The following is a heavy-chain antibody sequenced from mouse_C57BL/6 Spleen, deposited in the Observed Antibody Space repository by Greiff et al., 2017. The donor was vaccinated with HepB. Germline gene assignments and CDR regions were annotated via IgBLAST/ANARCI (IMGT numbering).Heavy chain of an antibody. CDR2: IDPSDSYT. V-gene: IGHV1-69*01. D-gene: IGHD6-2*01. J-gene: IGHJ4*01. CDR3: ARSLVFYAMDY. Sequence: QVQLQQPGAELVMPGASVKLSCKASGYTFPSYWMHWVKQRPGQGLEWIGEIDPSDSYTNYNQKFKGKSTLTVDKSSSTAYMQLSSLTSEDSAVYYCARSLVFYAMDYWGQGTSATVSS. CDR1: GYTFPSYW.